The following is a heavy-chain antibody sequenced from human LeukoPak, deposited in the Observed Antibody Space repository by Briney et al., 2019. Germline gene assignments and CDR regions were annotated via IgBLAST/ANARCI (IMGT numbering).Heavy chain of an antibody. D-gene: IGHD3-10*01. V-gene: IGHV3-23*01. J-gene: IGHJ4*02. Sequence: GGSLRLSCSASAFIFSSYVMSWVRQAPGRGLEWVSCISAGGGSTFYSDSVKGRFTISRDNSNNTLYLQMNSLRAEDTAVYYCAKPHGSGSYYPFDYWGQGTLVTVSS. CDR2: ISAGGGST. CDR3: AKPHGSGSYYPFDY. CDR1: AFIFSSYV.